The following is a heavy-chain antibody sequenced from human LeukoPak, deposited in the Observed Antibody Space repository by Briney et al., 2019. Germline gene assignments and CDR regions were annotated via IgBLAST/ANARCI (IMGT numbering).Heavy chain of an antibody. CDR2: INQDGSVK. CDR3: ARVAPYRATDDY. D-gene: IGHD1-26*01. V-gene: IGHV3-7*05. Sequence: GGSLRLSCAASGFTFSTYWMTWVRQAPGKGLEWVANINQDGSVKNYVDSVKGRFTISRDNAKNSLYLQVNSLRVDDTAVYYCARVAPYRATDDYCGKGTLVNVSS. CDR1: GFTFSTYW. J-gene: IGHJ4*02.